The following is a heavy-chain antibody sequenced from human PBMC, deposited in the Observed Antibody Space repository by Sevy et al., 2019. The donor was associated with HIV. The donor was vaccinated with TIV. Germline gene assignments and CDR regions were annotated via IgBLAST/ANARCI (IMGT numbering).Heavy chain of an antibody. J-gene: IGHJ4*02. V-gene: IGHV3-33*01. Sequence: GGSLRLSCAASGFTFSSYGMHWVRQTPGKGLEWVAVIWYDGSNKYYAYSVKGRFTISRDNSKNTLYLQMNSLRAEDTAVYYCARDKLPPVMVTMVRGALSYYFDYWGQGTLVTVSS. D-gene: IGHD3-10*01. CDR3: ARDKLPPVMVTMVRGALSYYFDY. CDR2: IWYDGSNK. CDR1: GFTFSSYG.